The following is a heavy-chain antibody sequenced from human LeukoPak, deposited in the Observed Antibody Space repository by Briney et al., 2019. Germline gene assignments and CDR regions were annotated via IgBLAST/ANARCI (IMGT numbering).Heavy chain of an antibody. Sequence: SETLSLTCTVSGGSISSSSYYWGWIRQPPGKGLEWIGYIYYSGSTNYNYNPSLKSRVTISLDTSNNQFSLKLSSVTAADAAMYYCARHGGGYSFDYWGQGTLVTVSS. CDR1: GGSISSSSYY. J-gene: IGHJ4*02. V-gene: IGHV4-61*05. D-gene: IGHD5-24*01. CDR3: ARHGGGYSFDY. CDR2: IYYSGSTNY.